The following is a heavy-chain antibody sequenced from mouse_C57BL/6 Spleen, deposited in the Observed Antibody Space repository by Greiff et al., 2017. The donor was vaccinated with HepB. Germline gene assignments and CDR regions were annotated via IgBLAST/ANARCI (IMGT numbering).Heavy chain of an antibody. CDR3: ARNGGSTTITTRYFDV. CDR2: IWSGGST. J-gene: IGHJ1*03. D-gene: IGHD2-4*01. CDR1: GFSLTSYG. Sequence: VQRVESGPGLVQPSQSLSITCTVSGFSLTSYGVHWVRQSPGKGLEWLGVIWSGGSTDYNAAFISRLSISKDNSKSQVFFKMNSLQADDTAIYYCARNGGSTTITTRYFDVWGTGTTVTVSS. V-gene: IGHV2-2*01.